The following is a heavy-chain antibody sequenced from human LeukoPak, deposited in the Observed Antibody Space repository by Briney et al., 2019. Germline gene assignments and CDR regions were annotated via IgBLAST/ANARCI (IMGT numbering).Heavy chain of an antibody. CDR1: GDSVSSNSAA. CDR3: ARGFGVAVAGPYYFDY. J-gene: IGHJ4*02. V-gene: IGHV6-1*01. Sequence: SQTLSLTCALSGDSVSSNSAAWNWTRQSPSRGLEWLGRTYYRSKWHNDYAVSVKSRITINADTSNNQFSLQLNSVTPVDTAVYYCARGFGVAVAGPYYFDYWGQGTLVTVSS. D-gene: IGHD6-19*01. CDR2: TYYRSKWHN.